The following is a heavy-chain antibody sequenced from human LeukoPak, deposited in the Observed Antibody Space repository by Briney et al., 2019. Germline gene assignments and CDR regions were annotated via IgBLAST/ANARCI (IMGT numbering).Heavy chain of an antibody. CDR1: GGSISSSSYY. J-gene: IGHJ6*02. D-gene: IGHD2-2*01. CDR3: ARDRRYCSSTSCYAAYYYGMDV. CDR2: IYYSGST. V-gene: IGHV4-39*07. Sequence: SETLSLTCTVSGGSISSSSYYWGWIRQPPGKGLEWIGSIYYSGSTYYNPSLKSRVTISVDTSKKQFSLKLSSVTAADTAVYYCARDRRYCSSTSCYAAYYYGMDVWGQGTTVTVSS.